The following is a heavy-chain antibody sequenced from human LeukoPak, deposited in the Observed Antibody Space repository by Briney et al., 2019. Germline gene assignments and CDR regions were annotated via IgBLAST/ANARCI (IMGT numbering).Heavy chain of an antibody. CDR1: GDSISNYY. CDR3: ARRLSSWYAFDY. CDR2: IHTSGST. D-gene: IGHD6-13*01. Sequence: SETLSLTCTVSGDSISNYYWSWIRQTPGKGLEWIGYIHTSGSTYYNPSLKSRVTISVDTPKNQFSLKLSSVTAADTAVYYCARRLSSWYAFDYWGQGTLVTVSS. J-gene: IGHJ4*02. V-gene: IGHV4-4*09.